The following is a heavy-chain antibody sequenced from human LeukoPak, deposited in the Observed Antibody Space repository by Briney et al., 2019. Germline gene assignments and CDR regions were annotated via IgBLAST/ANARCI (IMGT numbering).Heavy chain of an antibody. CDR1: GFTFSNYA. Sequence: PGGSLRLSCAASGFTFSNYAMSWVRQAPGKGLEWVSAISGSGGTTYYADSVKGRFTISRDNSMNTLYLQMNSLRAEDTAVYYCARALYDSSGYYPGILDYWGQGTLVTVSS. CDR3: ARALYDSSGYYPGILDY. CDR2: ISGSGGTT. V-gene: IGHV3-23*01. J-gene: IGHJ4*02. D-gene: IGHD3-22*01.